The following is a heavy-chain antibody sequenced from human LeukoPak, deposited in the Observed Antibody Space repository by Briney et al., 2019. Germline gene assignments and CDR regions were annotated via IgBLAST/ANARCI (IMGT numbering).Heavy chain of an antibody. CDR3: ATTLNCGGDCRDY. Sequence: GGSLRLSCAASGVTFSSHSMIWVRQAPGKGLEWLSSISTNGNYIKYAGSVQGRFTISRDNAKNSVYLQMSGLRPEDTAVYYCATTLNCGGDCRDYWGQGTLVTVSS. CDR2: ISTNGNYI. D-gene: IGHD2-21*02. CDR1: GVTFSSHS. J-gene: IGHJ4*02. V-gene: IGHV3-21*01.